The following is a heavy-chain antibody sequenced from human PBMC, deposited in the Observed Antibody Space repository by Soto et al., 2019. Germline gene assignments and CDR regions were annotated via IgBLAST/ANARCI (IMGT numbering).Heavy chain of an antibody. CDR2: IFSNDEK. D-gene: IGHD3-22*01. CDR3: ARTDYDSSGYTNWFDP. Sequence: QVTLKESGPVLVKPTEPLTLTCTVSGFSLSNARMGVSWIRQPPGKALEWLAHIFSNDEKSYSTSLKSRLTISKDTSKSQVVLTMTNMDPVDTATYYCARTDYDSSGYTNWFDPWGQGTLVTVSS. J-gene: IGHJ5*02. CDR1: GFSLSNARMG. V-gene: IGHV2-26*01.